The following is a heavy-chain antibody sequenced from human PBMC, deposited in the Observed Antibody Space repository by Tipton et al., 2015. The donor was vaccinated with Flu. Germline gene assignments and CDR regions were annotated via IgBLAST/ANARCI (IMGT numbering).Heavy chain of an antibody. J-gene: IGHJ3*02. CDR2: IKSKTDGGTT. D-gene: IGHD2-2*01. CDR1: GFTFSNAW. Sequence: SLRLSCAASGFTFSNAWMSWVRQAPGKGLEWVGRIKSKTDGGTTDYAAPVRGRFAIPRDDSKTTVYLQMNSLKTEDTAVYYCTRGIRYCSKDCTEGAFDIWGQGPMVTVTS. V-gene: IGHV3-15*01. CDR3: TRGIRYCSKDCTEGAFDI.